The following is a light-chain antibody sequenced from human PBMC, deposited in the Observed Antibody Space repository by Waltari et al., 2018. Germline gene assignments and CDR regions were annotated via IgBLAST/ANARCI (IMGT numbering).Light chain of an antibody. CDR2: DVT. Sequence: QSALTQPASVSGSPGQSITISCTGTSSAVGGFNYVMWYQQHPGKAPKLVIFDVTQRPSGVSNRFSGSKSGNTASLTISGLQAEDEADYYCCSYTGSSTRVFGGGTKLTVL. CDR3: CSYTGSSTRV. J-gene: IGLJ3*02. CDR1: SSAVGGFNY. V-gene: IGLV2-14*01.